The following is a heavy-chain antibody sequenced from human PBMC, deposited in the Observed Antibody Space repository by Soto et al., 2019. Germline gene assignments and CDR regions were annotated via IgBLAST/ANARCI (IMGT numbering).Heavy chain of an antibody. CDR1: EFSFSNYW. J-gene: IGHJ3*02. CDR2: IREDGNEI. Sequence: GGSLRLSCVASEFSFSNYWMAWVRQAPGKGLEWVANIREDGNEIYYVDSVKGRFTISRDNAKNSLYLQMNGLRVEDTAVYYCARPTGWRDPFDIWAQGTMVTVSS. V-gene: IGHV3-7*01. CDR3: ARPTGWRDPFDI. D-gene: IGHD6-19*01.